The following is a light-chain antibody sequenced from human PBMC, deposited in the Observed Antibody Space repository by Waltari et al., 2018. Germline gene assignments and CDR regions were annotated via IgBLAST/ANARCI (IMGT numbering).Light chain of an antibody. V-gene: IGKV1-39*01. CDR1: QSITTA. CDR3: QDSYSTLSFV. J-gene: IGKJ3*01. Sequence: DIQLAQSPSSLSASVGDTVTITCRASQSITTALNWYQQRPGQAPRLLISAASSWSGGVPARFSGSGSGTDFTLTINGLQPEDSATYYCQDSYSTLSFVFGPGTRVDVK. CDR2: AAS.